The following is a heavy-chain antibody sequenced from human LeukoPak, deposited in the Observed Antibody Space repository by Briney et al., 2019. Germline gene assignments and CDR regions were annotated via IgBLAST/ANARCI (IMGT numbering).Heavy chain of an antibody. CDR1: GGSISSRSYY. D-gene: IGHD1-26*01. V-gene: IGHV4-39*07. J-gene: IGHJ5*02. CDR3: ARVVGATEGNWFDP. Sequence: SETLSLTCTVSGGSISSRSYYWGWIRQPPGKGLEWIGSIYYTGSSYYNPSLKSRVTISVDTSKNQFSLRLSSVTAADTAVYYCARVVGATEGNWFDPWGQGTLVTVSS. CDR2: IYYTGSS.